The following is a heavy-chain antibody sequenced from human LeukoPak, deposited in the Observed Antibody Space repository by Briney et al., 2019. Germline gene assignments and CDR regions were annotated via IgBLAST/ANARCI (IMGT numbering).Heavy chain of an antibody. CDR2: VSYDGTNK. J-gene: IGHJ3*01. CDR3: AREIGTSRAGLAWFEL. V-gene: IGHV3-30*03. D-gene: IGHD4/OR15-4a*01. CDR1: GFTFSIYG. Sequence: GGSLRLSCAASGFTFSIYGMHWVRQAPGKGLEWVAVVSYDGTNKFYADSVKGRFTISRDSSKNTLYLQMNSLGVEDTAAYYCAREIGTSRAGLAWFELWGQGTMVTVSS.